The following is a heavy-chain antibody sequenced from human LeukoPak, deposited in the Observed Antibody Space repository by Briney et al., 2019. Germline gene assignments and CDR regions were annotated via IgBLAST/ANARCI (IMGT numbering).Heavy chain of an antibody. CDR3: ARGVVVVVAATEYYFDY. Sequence: GGSLRLSCAASGFTFSSYAMSWVRQAPGKGLEWVSSISSSSSYIYYADSVKGRFTISRDNAKNSLYLQMNSLRAEDTAVYYCARGVVVVVAATEYYFDYWGQGTLVTVSS. D-gene: IGHD2-15*01. CDR1: GFTFSSYA. CDR2: ISSSSSYI. J-gene: IGHJ4*02. V-gene: IGHV3-21*01.